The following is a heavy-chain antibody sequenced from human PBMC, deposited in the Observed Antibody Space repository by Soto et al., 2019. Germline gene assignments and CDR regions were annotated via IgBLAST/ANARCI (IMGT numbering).Heavy chain of an antibody. J-gene: IGHJ6*02. V-gene: IGHV1-2*02. Sequence: VASVKVSCKASGYTFTGYYMHWVRQAPGQGLEWMGWINPNSGGTNYAQKFQGRVTMTRDTSISTAYMELSRLRSDDTAVYYCARGSPYDFWSGYYSTGMDVWGQGTTLTVSS. D-gene: IGHD3-3*01. CDR1: GYTFTGYY. CDR2: INPNSGGT. CDR3: ARGSPYDFWSGYYSTGMDV.